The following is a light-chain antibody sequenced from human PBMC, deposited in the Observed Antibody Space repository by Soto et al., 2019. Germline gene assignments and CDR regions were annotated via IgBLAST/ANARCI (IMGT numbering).Light chain of an antibody. J-gene: IGKJ2*01. V-gene: IGKV3-15*01. Sequence: EIVMTQSPATLSVSPGERATLSCRASQSVSSNLAWYQQKPGQAPRLLIYGASTSATGIPARFSGSGSGTEFTLTISSLQSEDFAVYYCQQYNNWPNTFGQGTKLEIK. CDR1: QSVSSN. CDR3: QQYNNWPNT. CDR2: GAS.